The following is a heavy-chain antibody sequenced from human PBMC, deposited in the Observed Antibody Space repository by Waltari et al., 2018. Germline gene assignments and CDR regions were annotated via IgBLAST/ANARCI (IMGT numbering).Heavy chain of an antibody. CDR2: ITAGSSYI. Sequence: EVQLVESGGGLVKPGGSLRLSCAASGCSFSSYGRNWVRQAPGKGLEWVSSITAGSSYIDSADPVKGRFTISRDNTENSLYLQMTGLRAEDTAIYYCARTSSPTMFGVVLDYWGQGALVTVSS. V-gene: IGHV3-21*01. CDR1: GCSFSSYG. D-gene: IGHD3-3*01. CDR3: ARTSSPTMFGVVLDY. J-gene: IGHJ4*02.